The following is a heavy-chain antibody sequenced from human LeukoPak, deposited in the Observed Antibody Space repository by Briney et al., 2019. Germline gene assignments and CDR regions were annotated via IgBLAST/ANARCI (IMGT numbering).Heavy chain of an antibody. Sequence: RGSLRLSCAASGFTFSDYYMSWIRQAPGKGLEWVSYISSSSSYTNYADSVKGRFTISRDNAKNSLYLQMNSLRAEDTAVYYCAREAVAGRRGFDYWGQGTLVTVSS. CDR2: ISSSSSYT. J-gene: IGHJ4*02. V-gene: IGHV3-11*06. CDR3: AREAVAGRRGFDY. D-gene: IGHD6-19*01. CDR1: GFTFSDYY.